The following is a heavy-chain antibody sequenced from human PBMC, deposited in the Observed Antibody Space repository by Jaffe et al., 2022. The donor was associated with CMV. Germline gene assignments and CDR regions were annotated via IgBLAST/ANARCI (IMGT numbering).Heavy chain of an antibody. D-gene: IGHD3-3*01. CDR3: VRDRSTNYGVMRPVDPFDV. V-gene: IGHV3-21*01. Sequence: EVQLVESGGGLVKPGGSLRLSCAAPGFSFSSYFMNWVRQAPGKGLEWVSSISGGGSYIYYADSVKGRFTISRDNAKNSLYLQMNSLRVEDTAVYYCVRDRSTNYGVMRPVDPFDVWGQGTMVTVSS. CDR2: ISGGGSYI. CDR1: GFSFSSYF. J-gene: IGHJ3*01.